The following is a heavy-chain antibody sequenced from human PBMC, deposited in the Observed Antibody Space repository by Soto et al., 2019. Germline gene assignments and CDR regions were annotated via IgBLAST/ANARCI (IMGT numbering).Heavy chain of an antibody. Sequence: QVQLVQSGAEVKKPGASVKVSCKASGYTFTSYGISWVRQAPGQGLEWMGWISAYNGNTNYAQKLQGRVTMTTDTSTSTAYMELRSLRSEDTAVYYCARDLPIIGYCSGGSCYHNPYFDYWGQGTLVTVSS. CDR1: GYTFTSYG. D-gene: IGHD2-15*01. V-gene: IGHV1-18*01. J-gene: IGHJ4*02. CDR2: ISAYNGNT. CDR3: ARDLPIIGYCSGGSCYHNPYFDY.